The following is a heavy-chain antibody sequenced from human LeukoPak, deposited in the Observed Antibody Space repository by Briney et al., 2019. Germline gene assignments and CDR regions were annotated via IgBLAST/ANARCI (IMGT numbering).Heavy chain of an antibody. CDR1: GGSFSGYY. J-gene: IGHJ6*02. CDR3: ARIRGGNSYYYHYDMDV. V-gene: IGHV4-34*01. CDR2: INHSGST. D-gene: IGHD4-23*01. Sequence: SETLSLTCAVYGGSFSGYYWSWIRQPPGKGLEWIGEINHSGSTNYNPSLKSRVTISVDTSKSHFSLKLSSVTAADTAVYYCARIRGGNSYYYHYDMDVWGQGTTVTVSS.